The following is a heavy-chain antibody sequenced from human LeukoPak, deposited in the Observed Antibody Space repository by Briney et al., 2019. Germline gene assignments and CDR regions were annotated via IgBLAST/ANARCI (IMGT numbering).Heavy chain of an antibody. D-gene: IGHD5-24*01. CDR2: INPNSGGT. CDR1: GYTFTGYY. V-gene: IGHV1-2*02. Sequence: GASVKVSCKASGYTFTGYYMHWVRQAPGQGLEWMGWINPNSGGTSYAQKFQGRVTISADKSISTAYLQWSSLKASDTAMYYCASEMATIPWGQGTLVTVSS. J-gene: IGHJ4*02. CDR3: ASEMATIP.